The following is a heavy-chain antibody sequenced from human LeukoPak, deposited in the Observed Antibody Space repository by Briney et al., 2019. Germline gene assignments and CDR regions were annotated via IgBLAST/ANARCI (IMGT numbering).Heavy chain of an antibody. CDR1: GGSISSYY. V-gene: IGHV4-59*12. D-gene: IGHD5-12*01. CDR3: ARRKWLRSFDY. J-gene: IGHJ4*02. Sequence: SETLSLTCTVSGGSISSYYWSWIRQSPGKGLEWIGYISYSGSTNYNPSHKSRVTISVDTAKNQFSLKLSSVTAADTAVYYCARRKWLRSFDYWGQGTLVTVSS. CDR2: ISYSGST.